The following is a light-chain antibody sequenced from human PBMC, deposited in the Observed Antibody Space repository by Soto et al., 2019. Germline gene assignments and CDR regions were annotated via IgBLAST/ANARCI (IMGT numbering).Light chain of an antibody. CDR3: SSYTSGNMLGNV. CDR1: SSDVGGYNY. CDR2: EVS. J-gene: IGLJ1*01. V-gene: IGLV2-14*01. Sequence: QSALTQPASVSGSPGQSITISCTGTSSDVGGYNYVSWYQQHPGKAPKLIIYEVSNRPSGISSRFSGSKSGNTASLTISGLQAEDEADYYCSSYTSGNMLGNVFGTGTKLTVL.